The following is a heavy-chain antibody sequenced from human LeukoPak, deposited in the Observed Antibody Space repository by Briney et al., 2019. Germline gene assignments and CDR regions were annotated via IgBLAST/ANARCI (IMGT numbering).Heavy chain of an antibody. D-gene: IGHD1-20*01. CDR3: ARDDNWKGKPFDL. CDR1: GFTFSFYM. V-gene: IGHV3-21*01. J-gene: IGHJ4*02. CDR2: ISTSSSHI. Sequence: GGSLRLSCTASGFTFSFYMMNWVRQAPGKGLEWVSSISTSSSHIYYADSLKGRFTVSRDNAKNSLYLQMNNLRAEDTAVYYCARDDNWKGKPFDLWAPGTLVTVSS.